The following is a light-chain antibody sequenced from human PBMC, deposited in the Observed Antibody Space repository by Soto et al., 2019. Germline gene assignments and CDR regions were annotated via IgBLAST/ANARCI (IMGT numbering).Light chain of an antibody. CDR1: QSVSSY. Sequence: EIVLTQSPATLSLSPGERATLSCRASQSVSSYLAWYQQKPGQAPRLLIYDASNRATRIPARFSGSGSGTDFPLHISSLEPEDFAVYYCQQRSNWPPSFGGGTKVEIK. CDR3: QQRSNWPPS. CDR2: DAS. V-gene: IGKV3-11*01. J-gene: IGKJ4*01.